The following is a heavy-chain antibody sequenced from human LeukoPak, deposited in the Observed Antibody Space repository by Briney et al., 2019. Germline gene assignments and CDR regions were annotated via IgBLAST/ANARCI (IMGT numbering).Heavy chain of an antibody. J-gene: IGHJ6*03. V-gene: IGHV1-18*01. CDR1: GYTFTSYG. D-gene: IGHD3-10*01. CDR2: ISAYNGDT. Sequence: GASVKVSCKASGYTFTSYGISWVRQAPGQGLEWMGWISAYNGDTNYAQKLQGRVTMTTDTSTSTAYMELRSLRSDETAVYYCARAPPGAGFAENYNYYYMDVWGKGTTVTVSS. CDR3: ARAPPGAGFAENYNYYYMDV.